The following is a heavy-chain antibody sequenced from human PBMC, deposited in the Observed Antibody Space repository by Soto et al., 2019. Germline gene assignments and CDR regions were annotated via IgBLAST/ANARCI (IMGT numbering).Heavy chain of an antibody. CDR2: AHHSGRT. CDR3: VRSEDTALDY. V-gene: IGHV4-4*02. Sequence: SETLSLTCSVSGNSMSSSNWWNWVRQPPGKGLEWIGEAHHSGRTNYNPSLKSRVTISVDRSQSIFSLKLASVTAADTAVYYCVRSEDTALDYWGQGTLVTVSS. CDR1: GNSMSSSNW. J-gene: IGHJ4*02.